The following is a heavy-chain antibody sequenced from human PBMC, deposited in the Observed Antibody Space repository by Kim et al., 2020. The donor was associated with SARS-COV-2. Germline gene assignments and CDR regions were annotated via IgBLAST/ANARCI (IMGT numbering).Heavy chain of an antibody. CDR2: INTNTGNP. D-gene: IGHD3-3*01. J-gene: IGHJ2*01. CDR1: GYTFTSYA. CDR3: ARDYHDFWSGYLDWYFDL. Sequence: ASVKVSCKASGYTFTSYAMNWVRQAPGQGLEWMGWINTNTGNPTYAQGFTGRFVFSLDTSVSTAYLQISSLKAEDTAVYYCARDYHDFWSGYLDWYFDLWGRGTLVTVSS. V-gene: IGHV7-4-1*02.